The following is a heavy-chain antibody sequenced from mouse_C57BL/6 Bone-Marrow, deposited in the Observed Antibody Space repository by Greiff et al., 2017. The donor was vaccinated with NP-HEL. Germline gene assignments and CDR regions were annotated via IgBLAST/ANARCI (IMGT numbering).Heavy chain of an antibody. V-gene: IGHV1-78*01. CDR1: GYTFTDHT. CDR3: ARDDGYYCGYFDY. CDR2: IYPRDGST. D-gene: IGHD2-3*01. Sequence: VQLQQSDAELVKPGASVKISCKVSGYTFTDHTIHWMKQRPEQGLEWIGYIYPRDGSTKYNEKFKGKATVTADKSSSTAYMQLNRLTSEDSAVYFCARDDGYYCGYFDYWGQGTTLTVSS. J-gene: IGHJ2*01.